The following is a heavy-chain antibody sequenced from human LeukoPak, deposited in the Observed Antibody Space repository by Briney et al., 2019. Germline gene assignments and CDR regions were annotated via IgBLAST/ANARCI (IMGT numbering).Heavy chain of an antibody. CDR1: GIIFSDYA. V-gene: IGHV3-23*01. CDR3: AKDRSSSWYPSYMDV. D-gene: IGHD6-13*01. CDR2: MSAVGGST. J-gene: IGHJ6*03. Sequence: PGGSLRLPCAASGIIFSDYAMTWVRQAPGKGLEWVSGMSAVGGSTYYVDSLKGRFTISRDNSKNTLYLQMNSLRAEDTAVYYCAKDRSSSWYPSYMDVWGKGTTVTVSS.